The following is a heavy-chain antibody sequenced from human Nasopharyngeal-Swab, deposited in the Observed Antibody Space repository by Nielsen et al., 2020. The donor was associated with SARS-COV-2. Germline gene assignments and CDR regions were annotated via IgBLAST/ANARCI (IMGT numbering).Heavy chain of an antibody. V-gene: IGHV1-18*01. D-gene: IGHD4-17*01. CDR2: FSAYNGNT. J-gene: IGHJ6*02. CDR1: GYTFTLSF. Sequence: ASVKVSCKASGYTFTLSFLLFFLPSPFPFLSFLFVFSAYNGNTIYAQKLQGRVTMTTDTSTSTAYMELRSLRSDDTAVYYCASTVLDATVTTSVFYYYYGMDVWGQGTTVTVSS. CDR3: ASTVLDATVTTSVFYYYYGMDV.